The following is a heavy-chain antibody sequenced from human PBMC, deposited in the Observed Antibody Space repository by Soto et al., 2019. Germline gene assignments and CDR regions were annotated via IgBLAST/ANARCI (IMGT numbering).Heavy chain of an antibody. CDR1: GYSFTTYW. J-gene: IGHJ6*02. V-gene: IGHV5-51*01. Sequence: GESLKISCKGSGYSFTTYWIGWVRQMPGKGLECMGIIYPGDSDTRYGPSFQGRVTISADKSISTAYLQWSSLKATDTAMYYCARHAYDFWSGHPNPRYYYGMDVWGQGTTVTVSS. CDR2: IYPGDSDT. D-gene: IGHD3-3*01. CDR3: ARHAYDFWSGHPNPRYYYGMDV.